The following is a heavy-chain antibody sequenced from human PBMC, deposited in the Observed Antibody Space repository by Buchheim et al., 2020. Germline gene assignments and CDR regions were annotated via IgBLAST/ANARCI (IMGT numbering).Heavy chain of an antibody. Sequence: QVQLVQSGAEVKKPGSSVKVSCKASGGTFSSYTISWVRQAPGQGLEWMGRIIPILGIANYAQKFQGRVTITADKSTSTAYMELSSLRSEDTAVYYCARDLHDFWSGYNWYFDLWGRGTL. CDR3: ARDLHDFWSGYNWYFDL. V-gene: IGHV1-69*08. J-gene: IGHJ2*01. D-gene: IGHD3-3*01. CDR1: GGTFSSYT. CDR2: IIPILGIA.